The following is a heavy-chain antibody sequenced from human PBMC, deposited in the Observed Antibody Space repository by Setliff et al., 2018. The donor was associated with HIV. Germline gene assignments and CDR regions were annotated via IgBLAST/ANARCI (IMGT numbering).Heavy chain of an antibody. J-gene: IGHJ1*01. Sequence: SETLSLTCTVSGGSIRGSSYYWGWIRQPPGKGLEWIGSMYYSGRTYYNPSLKSRVTISVDTSKNQFSLKLNSVTAADTAVYYCARHHLRTTKEYFQHWGQGTLVTVSS. CDR2: MYYSGRT. D-gene: IGHD4-17*01. CDR1: GGSIRGSSYY. V-gene: IGHV4-39*01. CDR3: ARHHLRTTKEYFQH.